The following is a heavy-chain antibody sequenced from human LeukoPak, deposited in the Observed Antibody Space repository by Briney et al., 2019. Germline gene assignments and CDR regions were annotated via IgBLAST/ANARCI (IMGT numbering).Heavy chain of an antibody. CDR1: GGSISSSNYY. J-gene: IGHJ3*02. V-gene: IGHV4-39*01. D-gene: IGHD3-10*01. CDR2: IYYSGNT. CDR3: ARLLKGWFGVFDAFDI. Sequence: SETLSLTCTVSGGSISSSNYYWDWIRQPPGKGLEWIGSIYYSGNTYYNPPLKSRVTISVDTSKNQFSLKLSSVTAADTAVYYCARLLKGWFGVFDAFDIWGQGTMVTVSS.